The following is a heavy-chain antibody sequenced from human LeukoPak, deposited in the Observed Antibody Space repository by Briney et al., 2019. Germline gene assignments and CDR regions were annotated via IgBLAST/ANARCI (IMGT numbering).Heavy chain of an antibody. CDR3: AHSTTSGRWAFQH. D-gene: IGHD1-1*01. V-gene: IGHV2-5*02. Sequence: KNSGPTLVKPTQSLTLTCTFSGFSLSNSGVGVGWIRQPIGKALEWIAHVYWEYDKRYSPSLKTRLTLYKDTTKNQVVLTMTNMDPVNTATYYGAHSTTSGRWAFQHWGQGTLVTVSS. J-gene: IGHJ1*01. CDR1: GFSLSNSGVG. CDR2: VYWEYDK.